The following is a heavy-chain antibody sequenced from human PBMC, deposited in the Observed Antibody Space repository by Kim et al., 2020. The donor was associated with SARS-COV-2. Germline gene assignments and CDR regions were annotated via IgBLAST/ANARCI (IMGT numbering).Heavy chain of an antibody. J-gene: IGHJ4*02. D-gene: IGHD4-17*01. Sequence: ASVKVSCKASGYTFTGYYMHWVRQAPGQGLEWMGWINPNSGGTNYAQKFQGRVTMTRDTSISTAYMELSRLRSDDTAVYYCARGSEGYGDKGGDGYWGQGTLVTVSS. CDR2: INPNSGGT. V-gene: IGHV1-2*02. CDR3: ARGSEGYGDKGGDGY. CDR1: GYTFTGYY.